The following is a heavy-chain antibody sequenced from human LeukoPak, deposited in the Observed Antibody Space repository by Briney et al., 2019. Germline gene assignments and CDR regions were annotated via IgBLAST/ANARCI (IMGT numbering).Heavy chain of an antibody. CDR1: GYTFTSYG. Sequence: ASVKVSCKASGYTFTSYGISWVRQAPGQGLEWMRWISAYNGNTNYAQKLQGRVTMTTDTSTSTAYMELRSLRSDDTAVYYCARLMLERYCSSTSCYRRSQYNWFDPWGQGTLVTVSS. D-gene: IGHD2-2*02. V-gene: IGHV1-18*01. CDR3: ARLMLERYCSSTSCYRRSQYNWFDP. J-gene: IGHJ5*02. CDR2: ISAYNGNT.